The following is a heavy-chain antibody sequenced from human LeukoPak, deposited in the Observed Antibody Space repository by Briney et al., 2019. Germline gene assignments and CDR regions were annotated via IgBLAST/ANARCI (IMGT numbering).Heavy chain of an antibody. D-gene: IGHD1-1*01. CDR1: GFTVSTNY. J-gene: IGHJ4*02. CDR3: AKSPKTGFLFDY. V-gene: IGHV3-66*01. Sequence: GGSLRLSCAASGFTVSTNYMSWVRQAPGKGLEWVSVIYGGVNTVYADSVQGRFTISRDNSENTLYLQMNSLRAEDTAVYYCAKSPKTGFLFDYWGKGTLVTVSS. CDR2: IYGGVNT.